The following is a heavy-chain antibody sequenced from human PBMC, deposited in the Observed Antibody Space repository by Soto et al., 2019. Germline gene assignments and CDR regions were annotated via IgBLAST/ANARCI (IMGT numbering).Heavy chain of an antibody. CDR1: GDTFNFYS. V-gene: IGHV1-69*02. J-gene: IGHJ4*02. D-gene: IGHD3-10*01. CDR3: ASSYGSGYRAFDY. Sequence: QVQLVQSGAEVKRPGSSVKVSCKASGDTFNFYSINWVRQAPGLGIEWMGRVNPIVSMSNYAQKFQGRVTMTADKATSTAYVELSSLRSEDTAIYDCASSYGSGYRAFDYWGQGVLVTFSS. CDR2: VNPIVSMS.